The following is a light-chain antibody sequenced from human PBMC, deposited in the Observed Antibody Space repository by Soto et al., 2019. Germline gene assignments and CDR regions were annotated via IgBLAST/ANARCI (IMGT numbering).Light chain of an antibody. CDR1: SNYVGNYTY. V-gene: IGLV2-14*01. J-gene: IGLJ1*01. Sequence: SAPTQSSSLSGSPGQSITISCTGNSNYVGNYTYVSWYPQPPGEVPKLLIFNVNNRPSGVSNRFSGSKSGNTASLTISGLQAEDEADYYCSSFTSSTTYVFGTGTKVTVL. CDR3: SSFTSSTTYV. CDR2: NVN.